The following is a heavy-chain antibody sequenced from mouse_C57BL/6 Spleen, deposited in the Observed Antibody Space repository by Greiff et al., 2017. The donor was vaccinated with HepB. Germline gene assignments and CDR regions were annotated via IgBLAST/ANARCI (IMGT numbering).Heavy chain of an antibody. CDR2: INPSNGGT. J-gene: IGHJ2*01. V-gene: IGHV1-53*01. CDR3: ARSGIYYYGVDY. CDR1: GYTFTSYW. Sequence: QVQLKQSGTELVKPGASVKLSCKASGYTFTSYWMHWVKQRPGQGLEWIGNINPSNGGTNYNEKFKSKATLTVDKSSSTAYMQLSSLTSEDSAVYYCARSGIYYYGVDYWGQGTTLTVSS. D-gene: IGHD1-1*01.